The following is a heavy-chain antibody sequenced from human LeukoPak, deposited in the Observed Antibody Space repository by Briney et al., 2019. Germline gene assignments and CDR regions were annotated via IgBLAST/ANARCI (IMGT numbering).Heavy chain of an antibody. D-gene: IGHD7-27*01. CDR2: IRAYNGNT. CDR3: ARDAGPLGYYYYYYMDV. V-gene: IGHV1-18*01. Sequence: ASVKVSCKASGYTFTSYGISWVRQTPGQGLEWMGWIRAYNGNTNYAQKLQGRVTMTTDTSTSTAYMELRSLRSDDTAVYYCARDAGPLGYYYYYYMDVWGKGTTVTISS. CDR1: GYTFTSYG. J-gene: IGHJ6*03.